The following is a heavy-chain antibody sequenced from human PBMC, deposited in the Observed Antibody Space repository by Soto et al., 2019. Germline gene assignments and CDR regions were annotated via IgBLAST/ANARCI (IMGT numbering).Heavy chain of an antibody. CDR1: GFTFSSYG. CDR3: AKDKGSSGYQTYYFDY. CDR2: ISYDGSNK. J-gene: IGHJ4*02. Sequence: PGGSLRLSCAASGFTFSSYGMHWVRQAPGKGLEWVAVISYDGSNKYYADSVKGRFTISRDNSKNTLYLQMNSLRAEDTAVYYCAKDKGSSGYQTYYFDYWGQGTLVTVSS. V-gene: IGHV3-30*18. D-gene: IGHD3-22*01.